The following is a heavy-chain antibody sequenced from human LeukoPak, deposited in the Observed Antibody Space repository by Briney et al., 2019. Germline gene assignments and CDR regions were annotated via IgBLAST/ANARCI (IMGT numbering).Heavy chain of an antibody. D-gene: IGHD4-11*01. V-gene: IGHV3-30-3*01. CDR2: ISYDGSNK. Sequence: PGGSLRLSCAASGFTFSSYAMHWVRQAPGKGLEWVAVISYDGSNKYYADSVKGRFTISRDNSKNTLYLQMNSLRAEDTAVYYCAREGGPPYRHASDYWGRGTLVTVSS. CDR3: AREGGPPYRHASDY. J-gene: IGHJ4*02. CDR1: GFTFSSYA.